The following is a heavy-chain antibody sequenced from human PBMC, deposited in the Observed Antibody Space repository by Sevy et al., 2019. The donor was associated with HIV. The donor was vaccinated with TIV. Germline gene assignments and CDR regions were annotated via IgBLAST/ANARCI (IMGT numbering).Heavy chain of an antibody. D-gene: IGHD4-17*01. V-gene: IGHV3-48*03. CDR2: ISNSGTSM. CDR1: GFTFSSYE. CDR3: ARDLPPSATTVAHFDC. Sequence: PLRLSCVASGFTFSSYEMNWVRQAPGKGLEWVSYISNSGTSMYYSDSVKGRFTISRDNARNSLYLQMNSLRAEDTAVYYCARDLPPSATTVAHFDCWGQGTLVTVSS. J-gene: IGHJ4*02.